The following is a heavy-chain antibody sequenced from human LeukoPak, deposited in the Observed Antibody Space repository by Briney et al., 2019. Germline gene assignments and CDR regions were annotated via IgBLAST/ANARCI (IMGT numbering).Heavy chain of an antibody. CDR3: ARGGMAAGVSDNWFDP. CDR1: GVSFIDSS. CDR2: INYSGGT. D-gene: IGHD6-13*01. Sequence: PSETLSLTCAVSGVSFIDSSWSWIRQPPGKGLEWIGQINYSGGTHYSPSLKSRVTISVDMSKNQFSLGLSSVTAADTAVYYCARGGMAAGVSDNWFDPWGQGTLVTVSS. V-gene: IGHV4-34*01. J-gene: IGHJ5*02.